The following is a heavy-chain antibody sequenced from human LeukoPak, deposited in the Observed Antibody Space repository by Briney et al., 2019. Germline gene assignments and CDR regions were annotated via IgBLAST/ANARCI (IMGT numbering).Heavy chain of an antibody. V-gene: IGHV3-48*04. CDR1: GFSFTTYN. CDR3: ARGGLWAAAGDVDY. Sequence: PGGSLRLSCAASGFSFTTYNMNWVRQAPGKGLEWVSHIGSSSSIIYYAESVKGRFTISRDNAKNSLYLHMTSLRGEDTAVYYCARGGLWAAAGDVDYWGQGTLVTVSS. D-gene: IGHD6-13*01. CDR2: IGSSSSII. J-gene: IGHJ4*02.